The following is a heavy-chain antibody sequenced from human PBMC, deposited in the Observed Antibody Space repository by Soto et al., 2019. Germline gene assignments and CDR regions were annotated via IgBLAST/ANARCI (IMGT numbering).Heavy chain of an antibody. D-gene: IGHD2-21*01. CDR1: GGSVNTNY. J-gene: IGHJ3*02. CDR3: ARGRKDIVGPPDVFDI. V-gene: IGHV4-59*02. Sequence: SETLSLTCTVSGGSVNTNYWTWIRQPPGRGPEWIGNIDYSGSPHYNPSLKSRVTMSIDMSKNQFSLRLNSVTAADTAVYYCARGRKDIVGPPDVFDIWGQGTMVTVSS. CDR2: IDYSGSP.